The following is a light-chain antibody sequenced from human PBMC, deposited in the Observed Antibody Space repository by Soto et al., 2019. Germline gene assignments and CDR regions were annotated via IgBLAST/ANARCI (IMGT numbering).Light chain of an antibody. J-gene: IGKJ4*01. Sequence: EIVLTQSPGTLSLSPGERATLSCRASQSVRSYLAWYQHKHGQAPRLLIYDASNRATGIPARFSGSGSGTDFTLTISSLEPEDFAVYYCQQRSNWPLTFGGGTKVDIK. V-gene: IGKV3-11*01. CDR3: QQRSNWPLT. CDR1: QSVRSY. CDR2: DAS.